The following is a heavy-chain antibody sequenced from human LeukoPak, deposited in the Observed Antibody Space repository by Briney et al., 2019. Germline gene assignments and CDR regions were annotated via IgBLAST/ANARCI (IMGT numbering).Heavy chain of an antibody. V-gene: IGHV4-39*02. CDR1: GGSISSSSYY. Sequence: PSETLSLTCTVSGGSISSSSYYWGWIRQPPGKGLEWIGSIYYSGSTYYNPSLKSRVTISVDTSKNQFSLKLSSVTAADTAVYYCARDRVSPTLYYYYYMDVWGKGTTVTVSS. CDR2: IYYSGST. J-gene: IGHJ6*03. CDR3: ARDRVSPTLYYYYYMDV.